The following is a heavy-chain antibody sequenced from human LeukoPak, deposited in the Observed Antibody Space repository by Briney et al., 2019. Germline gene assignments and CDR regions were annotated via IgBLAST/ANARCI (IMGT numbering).Heavy chain of an antibody. D-gene: IGHD3-9*01. J-gene: IGHJ4*02. Sequence: GGSLRLSCAASGFTVNTNYMNWVRQAPGKGLEWVAFVRKKANGGTTDYAASVKGRFTISRDDSKSIAYLQMNSLKTEDTAMYYCARGTFYDIFTGYTFDYWGQGTLVTVSS. CDR1: GFTVNTNY. CDR2: VRKKANGGTT. V-gene: IGHV3-71*01. CDR3: ARGTFYDIFTGYTFDY.